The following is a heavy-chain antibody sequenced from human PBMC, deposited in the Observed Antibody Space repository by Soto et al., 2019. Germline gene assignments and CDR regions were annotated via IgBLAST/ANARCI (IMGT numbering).Heavy chain of an antibody. V-gene: IGHV1-18*01. CDR2: ISAYNGNT. CDR3: ARDLGGEDSSSWLY. CDR1: GYTFTSYG. J-gene: IGHJ4*02. Sequence: QVQLVQSGAEVKKPGASVKVSCKASGYTFTSYGISWVRQAPGQGLEWMGWISAYNGNTNYAQKLQGRVTMTPDTSTSTAHMELRSLRSDDTAVYYCARDLGGEDSSSWLYWGQGTLVTVSS. D-gene: IGHD6-13*01.